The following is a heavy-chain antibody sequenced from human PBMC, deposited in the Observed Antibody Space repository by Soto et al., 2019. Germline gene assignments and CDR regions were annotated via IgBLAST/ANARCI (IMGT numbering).Heavy chain of an antibody. Sequence: GSGPTLVNPTQTLTLTCSFSGFSLSTSGMCVSWIRHPPGKALEWLALIEWDDDKYYSTSLKTRLTISKDTSKNQVVLTMTNMDPVDTATYYCARGDSSGYYYYYYGMDVGGQGTTVTVSS. D-gene: IGHD3-22*01. CDR3: ARGDSSGYYYYYYGMDV. J-gene: IGHJ6*02. CDR1: GFSLSTSGMC. V-gene: IGHV2-70*01. CDR2: IEWDDDK.